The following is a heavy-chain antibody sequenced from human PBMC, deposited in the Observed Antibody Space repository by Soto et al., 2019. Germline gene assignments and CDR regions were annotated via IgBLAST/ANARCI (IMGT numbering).Heavy chain of an antibody. CDR2: IYYSGST. CDR3: ASVYYVGGMDV. CDR1: GGSVSSYY. J-gene: IGHJ6*02. V-gene: IGHV4-59*02. Sequence: PSETLSLTCTVSGGSVSSYYWSWIRQPPGKGLEWIGYIYYSGSTYYNPSLKSRVTISVDRSKNQFPLKLSSVTAADTAVYYCASVYYVGGMDVWGQGTTVTVSS. D-gene: IGHD3-16*01.